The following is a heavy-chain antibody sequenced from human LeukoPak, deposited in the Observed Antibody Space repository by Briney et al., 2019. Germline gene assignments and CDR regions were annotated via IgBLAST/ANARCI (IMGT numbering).Heavy chain of an antibody. CDR1: GFTFSSYA. V-gene: IGHV3-64D*09. Sequence: GSLRLSCSASGFTFSSYAMHWVRQAPGKGLEYVSAISSNGGSTYYADSVKGRFTISRDNSKNTLYLQMSSLRAEDTAVYYCVKGESYYYDSSGYYNWFDPWGQGTLVTVSS. J-gene: IGHJ5*02. D-gene: IGHD3-22*01. CDR2: ISSNGGST. CDR3: VKGESYYYDSSGYYNWFDP.